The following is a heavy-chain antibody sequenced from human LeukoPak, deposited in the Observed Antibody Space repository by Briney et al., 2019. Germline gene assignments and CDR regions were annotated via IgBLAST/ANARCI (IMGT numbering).Heavy chain of an antibody. CDR3: AREGGSYPYYYYGMDV. V-gene: IGHV3-21*01. CDR1: GFTFSSYS. J-gene: IGHJ6*02. D-gene: IGHD1-26*01. Sequence: GGSLRLSCAASGFTFSSYSMNWVRQAPGKGLEWVSSISSSSSYIYYADSVKGRFTISRDNAKNSLYLQMNSLRAEDTAVYYCAREGGSYPYYYYGMDVWGQGTTVTVSS. CDR2: ISSSSSYI.